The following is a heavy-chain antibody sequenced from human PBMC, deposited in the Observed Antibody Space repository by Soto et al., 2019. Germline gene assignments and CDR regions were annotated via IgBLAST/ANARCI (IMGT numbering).Heavy chain of an antibody. D-gene: IGHD2-21*01. CDR2: IIPFLFGT. CDR3: ATGPDDCSDFFLEY. Sequence: QVQLVQSGAEVRKPGSSVKVSCKTPGGTFSSQTISWVRQAPGQGLQWMGKIIPFLFGTKYAQKFLGRVTITADRYTGTAYMELSSLRSEDTAVYYCATGPDDCSDFFLEYWGQGTLVTFSS. CDR1: GGTFSSQT. V-gene: IGHV1-69*02. J-gene: IGHJ4*02.